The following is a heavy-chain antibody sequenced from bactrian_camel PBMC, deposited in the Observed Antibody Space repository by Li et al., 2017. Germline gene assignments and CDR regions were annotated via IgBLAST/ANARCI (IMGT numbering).Heavy chain of an antibody. Sequence: VQLVESGGGSVQTGGSLRLSCAASGYIASSYCMGWFRQTPGKEREGVAGIGSGGSTTYADSVKGRFTISHVSVNNTLHLQMNSLKPEDTAVYYCAADLGWCGSRPLQREFRNWGQGT. D-gene: IGHD2*01. CDR1: GYIASSYC. V-gene: IGHV3S53*01. CDR3: AADLGWCGSRPLQREFRN. CDR2: IGSGGST. J-gene: IGHJ4*01.